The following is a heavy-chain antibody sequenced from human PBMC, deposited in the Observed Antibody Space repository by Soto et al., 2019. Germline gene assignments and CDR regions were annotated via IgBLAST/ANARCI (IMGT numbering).Heavy chain of an antibody. D-gene: IGHD6-13*01. V-gene: IGHV4-31*03. Sequence: QVQLQESGPGLVKPSQTLSLTCTVSGGSISSGGYYWSWIRQHPGKGLEWSGYIYYSGSTYYNPYLKSRVTIAVDTSKIQFSLKLSSVTAADTAVYYCAREVAAAGTDYWGQGPLVTVSS. CDR1: GGSISSGGYY. CDR2: IYYSGST. CDR3: AREVAAAGTDY. J-gene: IGHJ4*02.